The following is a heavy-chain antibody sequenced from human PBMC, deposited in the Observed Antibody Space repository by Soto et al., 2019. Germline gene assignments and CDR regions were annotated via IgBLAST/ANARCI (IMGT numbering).Heavy chain of an antibody. D-gene: IGHD3-3*01. Sequence: PGGSLRLSCAASGFTFSSYAMHWVRQAPGKGLEWVAVISYDGSNKYYADSVKGRFTISRDNSKNTLYLQMNSLRAEDTAVYYCARDGSDFCSGYQPYGMDVRGQGTTVTVSS. V-gene: IGHV3-30-3*01. CDR1: GFTFSSYA. CDR3: ARDGSDFCSGYQPYGMDV. J-gene: IGHJ6*02. CDR2: ISYDGSNK.